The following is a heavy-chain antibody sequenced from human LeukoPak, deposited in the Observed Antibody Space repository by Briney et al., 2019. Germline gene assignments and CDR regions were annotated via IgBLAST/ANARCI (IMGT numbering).Heavy chain of an antibody. Sequence: GGSLRLPCAASGLTFSSYAMHWVRQAPGKGLEYVSAISSNGGSTYYANSVKGRFTISRDNSKNTLYLQMGSLRAEDMAVYYCARGLLAYCGGDCPASSGSFDYWGQGTLVTVSS. CDR3: ARGLLAYCGGDCPASSGSFDY. CDR1: GLTFSSYA. V-gene: IGHV3-64*01. CDR2: ISSNGGST. J-gene: IGHJ4*02. D-gene: IGHD2-21*02.